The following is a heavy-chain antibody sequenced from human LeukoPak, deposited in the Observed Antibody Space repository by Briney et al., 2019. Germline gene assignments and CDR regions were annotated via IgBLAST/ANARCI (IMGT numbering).Heavy chain of an antibody. CDR1: GGSISSGDYY. D-gene: IGHD1-26*01. CDR2: IYYSGST. Sequence: SETLSLTCTVSGGSISSGDYYWSWIRQPPGTGLEWIGYIYYSGSTYYNPSLKSRVTISVDTSKNQFSLKLSSVTAADTAVYYCARGKWELLVDYWGQGTLVTVSS. CDR3: ARGKWELLVDY. J-gene: IGHJ4*02. V-gene: IGHV4-30-4*01.